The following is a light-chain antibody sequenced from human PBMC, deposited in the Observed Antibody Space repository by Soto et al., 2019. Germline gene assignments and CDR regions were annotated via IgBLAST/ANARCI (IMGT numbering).Light chain of an antibody. CDR3: QQYGTSPQS. CDR2: DAS. CDR1: RSVSSIY. Sequence: EIVLTQSPGTLSLSPGERATLSCRASRSVSSIYLAWYQQKPGQAPRLVVYDASIRATGVPDRFSGSGSGTDLTLTISRLEPEESAVYNCQQYGTSPQSFGQGIMVE. J-gene: IGKJ1*01. V-gene: IGKV3-20*01.